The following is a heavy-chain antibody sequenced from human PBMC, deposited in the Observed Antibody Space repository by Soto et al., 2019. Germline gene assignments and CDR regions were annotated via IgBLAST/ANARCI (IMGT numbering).Heavy chain of an antibody. CDR3: AHFVAGTVGFDFDY. Sequence: QITLKESGPTLVKPTQTLTLTCTFSGFSLSTSGVGVGWIRQPPGKALEWLALIYWDDDKRYSPSLKSRLTITKDTSKNPVVLTMTNMDPVDTATYYCAHFVAGTVGFDFDYWGQGTLVTVSS. D-gene: IGHD6-19*01. J-gene: IGHJ4*02. CDR1: GFSLSTSGVG. V-gene: IGHV2-5*02. CDR2: IYWDDDK.